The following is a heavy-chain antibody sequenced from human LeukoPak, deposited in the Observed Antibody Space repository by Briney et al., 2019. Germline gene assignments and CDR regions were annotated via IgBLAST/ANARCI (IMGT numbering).Heavy chain of an antibody. CDR3: ARTGIRCSSASCYYDY. Sequence: PSETLSLTCTVSGGSISSSSYYWGWIRQPPGKGLEWIGSIYYSGSTYYNPSLKSRVTISVDTSKNQFSLKLSSVTAEDTAVYYCARTGIRCSSASCYYDYWGQGTLVTVSS. CDR1: GGSISSSSYY. V-gene: IGHV4-39*01. CDR2: IYYSGST. D-gene: IGHD2-2*01. J-gene: IGHJ4*02.